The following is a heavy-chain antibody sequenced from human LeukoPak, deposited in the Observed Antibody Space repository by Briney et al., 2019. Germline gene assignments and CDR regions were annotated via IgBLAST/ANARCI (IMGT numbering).Heavy chain of an antibody. J-gene: IGHJ4*02. D-gene: IGHD4-23*01. CDR2: IWYDGRAA. Sequence: GGSLRLSCAASGFTFSRNGMRWVRQAPGKGLEWVTGIWYDGRAAYYADSVKGRFSISRDNTMSTLYLDMNSLRADDTAVYYCARWEGSNSAGSLDYWGQGTLVTVSS. CDR1: GFTFSRNG. V-gene: IGHV3-33*01. CDR3: ARWEGSNSAGSLDY.